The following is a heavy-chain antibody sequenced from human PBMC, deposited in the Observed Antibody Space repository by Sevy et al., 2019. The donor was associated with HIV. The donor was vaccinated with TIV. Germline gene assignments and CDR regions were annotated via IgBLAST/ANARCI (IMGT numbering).Heavy chain of an antibody. J-gene: IGHJ4*02. CDR1: GYTFSGHY. CDR3: ARVMARGSYGKDFDY. CDR2: INPNSGAT. Sequence: ASVKVSCKASGYTFSGHYIHWVRQAPGQGLEWMGWINPNSGATKYAQKFEGRDTMTRDTSISTIYMELNRLRYDDTAVYYCARVMARGSYGKDFDYWGQGTLVSVSS. V-gene: IGHV1-2*02. D-gene: IGHD1-26*01.